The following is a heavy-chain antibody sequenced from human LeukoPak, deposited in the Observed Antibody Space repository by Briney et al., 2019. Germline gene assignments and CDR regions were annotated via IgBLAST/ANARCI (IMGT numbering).Heavy chain of an antibody. CDR1: GGSFSGYY. CDR2: INHSGST. Sequence: SETLSLTCAVYGGSFSGYYWSWIRQPPGKGLEWIGEINHSGSTNYNPSLKSRVTISVDTSKNQFSLKLSSVTAADTAVYYCARGLKSLRGYSYGHCFDYWGQGTLVTVSS. D-gene: IGHD5-18*01. CDR3: ARGLKSLRGYSYGHCFDY. J-gene: IGHJ4*02. V-gene: IGHV4-34*01.